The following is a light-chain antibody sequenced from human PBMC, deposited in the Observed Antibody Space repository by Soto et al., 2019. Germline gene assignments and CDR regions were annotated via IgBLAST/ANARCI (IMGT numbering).Light chain of an antibody. CDR2: TGN. CDR3: AAWDDSLNGWV. J-gene: IGLJ3*02. Sequence: QSVLTQPPSASGTPGQRVTISCSGSSSNIGDNTVNWYQQLPGTAPKLLIYTGNQRPSGVPDRFSGSKSRTSASLAISGLQSEDEADYYCAAWDDSLNGWVFGGGTKLPVL. V-gene: IGLV1-44*01. CDR1: SSNIGDNT.